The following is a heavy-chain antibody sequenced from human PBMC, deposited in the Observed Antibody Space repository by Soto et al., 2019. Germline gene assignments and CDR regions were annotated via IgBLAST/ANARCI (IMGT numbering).Heavy chain of an antibody. CDR1: GGSIRSDDYY. V-gene: IGHV4-30-4*01. CDR2: IYYTGTT. Sequence: QVQLQESGPGLVKTSQTLSLTCTVSGGSIRSDDYYWRWIRQPPGKGLEWIGYIYYTGTTNYNPSLQSRVTISMDTSKNQFSLKLSSVNAADPAVYYCVRDRSNSPDYFDYWGQGTLVTVSS. D-gene: IGHD6-6*01. CDR3: VRDRSNSPDYFDY. J-gene: IGHJ4*02.